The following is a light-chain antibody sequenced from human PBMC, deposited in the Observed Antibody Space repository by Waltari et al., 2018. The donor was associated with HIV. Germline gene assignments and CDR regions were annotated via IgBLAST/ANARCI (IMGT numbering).Light chain of an antibody. V-gene: IGLV1-44*01. J-gene: IGLJ2*01. CDR2: TNK. CDR1: TSNIGRND. Sequence: QSVLTQPPSTSGTPGQRVTVSCSGSTSNIGRNDINWYQQVPGTAPNLLIYTNKQRPSGVPDRFAGSKSGTSASLAISGLQSEDEADYYCATWDDSLNALVFGGGTKLTV. CDR3: ATWDDSLNALV.